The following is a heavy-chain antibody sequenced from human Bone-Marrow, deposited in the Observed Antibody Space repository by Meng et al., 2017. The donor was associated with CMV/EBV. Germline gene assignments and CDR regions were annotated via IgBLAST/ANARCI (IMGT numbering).Heavy chain of an antibody. CDR2: SSAYNGNT. D-gene: IGHD2-2*01. J-gene: IGHJ4*02. CDR1: GYTFTSYG. Sequence: ASVKVSCTASGYTFTSYGISWVRQAPGQGLEWMGWSSAYNGNTNYAQKLQGRVTMTTDTSTSTAYMELRSLRSDDTAAYYCARARGPAKPKPRPLDYWGQGTLVTVSS. CDR3: ARARGPAKPKPRPLDY. V-gene: IGHV1-18*01.